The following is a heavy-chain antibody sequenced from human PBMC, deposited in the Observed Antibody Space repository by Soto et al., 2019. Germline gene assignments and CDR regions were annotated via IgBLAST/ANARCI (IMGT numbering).Heavy chain of an antibody. CDR1: GYTFTSYG. CDR3: AAEASGTDHYYYGMDV. Sequence: ASVKVSCKASGYTFTSYGISWVRQAPGQGLEWMGWISAYNGNTNYAQKLQGRVTMTTDTSTSTAYMELRSLRSDDTAVYYCAAEASGTDHYYYGMDVWGQGTTVTVSS. D-gene: IGHD6-13*01. V-gene: IGHV1-18*01. CDR2: ISAYNGNT. J-gene: IGHJ6*02.